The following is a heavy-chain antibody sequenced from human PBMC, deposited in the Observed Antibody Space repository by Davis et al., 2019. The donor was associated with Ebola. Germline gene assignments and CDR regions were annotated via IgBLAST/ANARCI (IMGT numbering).Heavy chain of an antibody. V-gene: IGHV4-4*07. J-gene: IGHJ2*01. Sequence: PSETLSLTCTVSGGSISSYYWSWIRQPAGKGLEWIGRIYTSGSTNYNPSLKSRVTISVDTSKNQFSLKLSSVTAADTAVYYCARGRRIAATWYFDLWGRGTLVTVSS. CDR1: GGSISSYY. CDR2: IYTSGST. CDR3: ARGRRIAATWYFDL. D-gene: IGHD6-13*01.